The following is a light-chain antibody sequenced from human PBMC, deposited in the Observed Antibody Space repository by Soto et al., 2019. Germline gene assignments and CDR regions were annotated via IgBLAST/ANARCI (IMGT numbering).Light chain of an antibody. CDR3: QQSYSTPGYT. CDR2: AAS. Sequence: DIQMTQSPSSLSASVGDRVTITCRASQSISSYLNWYQQKPGKAPKLLIYAASSLQSGVPSRFSGSGSGTDFTLTISSLQPEDFATYYCQQSYSTPGYTFGQGTKLELK. V-gene: IGKV1-39*01. CDR1: QSISSY. J-gene: IGKJ2*01.